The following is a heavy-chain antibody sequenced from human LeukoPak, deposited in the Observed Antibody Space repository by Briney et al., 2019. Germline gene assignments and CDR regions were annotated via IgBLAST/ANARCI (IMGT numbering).Heavy chain of an antibody. D-gene: IGHD6-19*01. Sequence: GGSLRLSCAASGFTFSTYWMHWVRQAPGKGLVWVSRINTDGSTTSYADSVKGRFTISRDNAKNTLYLQMNSLRAEDTAVYYCARVPASGWSFDYWGQGNLVTVSS. J-gene: IGHJ4*02. V-gene: IGHV3-74*01. CDR1: GFTFSTYW. CDR3: ARVPASGWSFDY. CDR2: INTDGSTT.